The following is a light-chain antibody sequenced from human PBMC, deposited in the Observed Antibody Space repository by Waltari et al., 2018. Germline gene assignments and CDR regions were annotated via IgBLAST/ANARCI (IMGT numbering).Light chain of an antibody. CDR3: CSYTGTTTPRL. CDR2: EGN. J-gene: IGLJ3*02. V-gene: IGLV2-23*01. Sequence: QSALTQPASVSGSPGQSITISCPGTSSDVGSYNLVSWYQQHPGKAPKVIIYEGNKRPAGVAGRFSGSKSGNTASLTISGLQAEDEADYYCCSYTGTTTPRLFGGGTKLTVL. CDR1: SSDVGSYNL.